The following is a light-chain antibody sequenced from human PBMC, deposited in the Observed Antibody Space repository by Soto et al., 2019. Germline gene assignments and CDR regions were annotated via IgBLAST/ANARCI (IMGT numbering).Light chain of an antibody. Sequence: EIVMTQSPATLSVSVGERATLSCTASQSISRYLAWYQQKLGKAPRLLIYGASSMDSGIPARFSGSGSGTDFTLSISSLQSEDSAAYYCQHYYDWLRMFGQGTRVEIK. CDR1: QSISRY. J-gene: IGKJ1*01. CDR3: QHYYDWLRM. CDR2: GAS. V-gene: IGKV3-15*01.